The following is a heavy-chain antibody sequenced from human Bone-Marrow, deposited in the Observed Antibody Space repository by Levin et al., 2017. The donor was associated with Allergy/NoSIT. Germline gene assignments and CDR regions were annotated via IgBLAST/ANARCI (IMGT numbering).Heavy chain of an antibody. CDR3: AREARDVYSGYVPFDY. V-gene: IGHV3-33*01. D-gene: IGHD5-12*01. CDR1: GFTFGNYG. Sequence: GGSLRLSCAASGFTFGNYGMHWVRQAPGKGLEWVAVIWYDGNDKYYADSVKGRFIISRDNSKTTLYLQMNSLRAEDTAMYYCAREARDVYSGYVPFDYWGQGTLVTVSS. CDR2: IWYDGNDK. J-gene: IGHJ4*02.